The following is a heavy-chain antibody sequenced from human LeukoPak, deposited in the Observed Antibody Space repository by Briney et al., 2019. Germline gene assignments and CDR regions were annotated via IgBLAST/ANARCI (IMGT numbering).Heavy chain of an antibody. CDR1: GGSFSGYY. D-gene: IGHD3-22*01. V-gene: IGHV4-34*01. J-gene: IGHJ4*02. CDR2: INHSGST. CDR3: ARGRGRSGNSSGYYSFRY. Sequence: KASETLSLTCAVYGGSFSGYYWSWIRHPPGKGLEWIGEINHSGSTNYNPSLKSRVTISVDTSKNQFSLKLSSVTAADTAVYYCARGRGRSGNSSGYYSFRYWGQGTLVTVSS.